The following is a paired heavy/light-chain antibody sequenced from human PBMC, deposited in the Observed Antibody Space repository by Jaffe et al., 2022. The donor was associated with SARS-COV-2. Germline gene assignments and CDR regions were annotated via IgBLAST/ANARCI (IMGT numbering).Light chain of an antibody. CDR3: QQVASFPLT. CDR2: AAS. Sequence: DIQMTQSPSSVSASVGDRVTITCRASQDISSWLAWYQQKPGKAPELLIYAASSLESGVPSRFSGSGSGTDFTLTISSLQPEDFATYSCQQVASFPLTFGPGTKVDVK. J-gene: IGKJ3*01. V-gene: IGKV1-12*01. CDR1: QDISSW.
Heavy chain of an antibody. Sequence: QVHLQQWGAGLLKPSETLSLTCAVYGASLSSYSWSWIRQPPGKGLEWVADINHIGGSYYNPSLKSRVTTSLDTSKNQFSLNLSSVSAADTAVYYCARVRPPTDYYHGAGGRHERAVVQRRDALDIWGQGTMVIVSS. CDR3: ARVRPPTDYYHGAGGRHERAVVQRRDALDI. D-gene: IGHD3-10*01. V-gene: IGHV4-34*01. CDR2: INHIGGS. J-gene: IGHJ3*02. CDR1: GASLSSYS.